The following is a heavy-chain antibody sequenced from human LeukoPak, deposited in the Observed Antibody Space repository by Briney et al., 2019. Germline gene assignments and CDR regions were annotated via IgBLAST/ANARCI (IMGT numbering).Heavy chain of an antibody. CDR1: GYTFTSYG. Sequence: ASVKVSCKASGYTFTSYGISWVRQAPGQGLEWMGWISAYNGNTNYAQKLQGRVTMTTDTSTSTAYMELRSLRSDDTAVYYCARVVPGCSGGSCYSYYYYYMDVWGKGTTVTVSS. J-gene: IGHJ6*03. D-gene: IGHD2-15*01. V-gene: IGHV1-18*01. CDR2: ISAYNGNT. CDR3: ARVVPGCSGGSCYSYYYYYMDV.